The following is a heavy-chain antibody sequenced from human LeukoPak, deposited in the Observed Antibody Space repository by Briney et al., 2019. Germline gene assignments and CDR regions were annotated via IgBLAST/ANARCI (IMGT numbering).Heavy chain of an antibody. CDR3: ARGYSSGWSLRPELWFDP. J-gene: IGHJ5*02. V-gene: IGHV4-61*02. CDR1: GGSISSGSYY. Sequence: PSQTLSLTCTVSGGSISSGSYYWSWIRQPAGKGLEWIGRIYTSGSTNYNPSLKSRVTISVDTSKNQFSLKLSSVTAADTAVYYCARGYSSGWSLRPELWFDPWGQGTLVTVSS. CDR2: IYTSGST. D-gene: IGHD6-19*01.